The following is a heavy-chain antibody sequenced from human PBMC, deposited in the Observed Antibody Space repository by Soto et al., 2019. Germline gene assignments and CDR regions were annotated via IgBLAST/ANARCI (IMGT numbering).Heavy chain of an antibody. CDR1: GFTFNTHA. Sequence: GGSLRLSCAASGFTFNTHATHWVRQAPSKGLEWVAVISYDGGTKYYADSVKGRFTISRDNSKNTLYLQMNSLRAEDTAVYYCARAYCGGDCYITDYYYSMDVWGQGTTVTVSS. V-gene: IGHV3-30-3*01. J-gene: IGHJ6*02. CDR3: ARAYCGGDCYITDYYYSMDV. CDR2: ISYDGGTK. D-gene: IGHD2-21*02.